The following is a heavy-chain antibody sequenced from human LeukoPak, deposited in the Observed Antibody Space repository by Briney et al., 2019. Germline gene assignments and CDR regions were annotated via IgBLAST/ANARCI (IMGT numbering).Heavy chain of an antibody. Sequence: SETLSLTCTVSGGSISSYYWSWIRQPPGKGLEWIGYIYYSGSTNYNPSLKSRATISGDTSKNQFSLKLNSVTAADTAVYYCARALPNWNPPDYWGQGTLVTVSS. CDR1: GGSISSYY. CDR3: ARALPNWNPPDY. D-gene: IGHD1-1*01. CDR2: IYYSGST. J-gene: IGHJ4*02. V-gene: IGHV4-59*08.